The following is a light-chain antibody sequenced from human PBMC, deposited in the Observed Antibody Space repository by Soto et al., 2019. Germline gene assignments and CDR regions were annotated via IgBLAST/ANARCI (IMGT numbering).Light chain of an antibody. CDR2: DNN. CDR3: ATWDFSLSAVV. V-gene: IGLV1-51*01. Sequence: QSALTQPPSVSAAPGQKVTISCSGSSSNIGNNYVSWYQQLPGTAPKLLIYDNNDRPSGIPDRFSGSKSGTSATLGITGLQTGDEADYYCATWDFSLSAVVFGGGTKLTVL. J-gene: IGLJ3*02. CDR1: SSNIGNNY.